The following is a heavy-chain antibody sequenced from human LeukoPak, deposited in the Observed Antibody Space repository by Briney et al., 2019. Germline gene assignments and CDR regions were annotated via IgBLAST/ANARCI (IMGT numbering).Heavy chain of an antibody. CDR2: IYYSGST. CDR1: GGSISSYY. V-gene: IGHV4-59*01. D-gene: IGHD6-19*01. J-gene: IGHJ4*02. CDR3: ARDKSGWTWRYFDY. Sequence: PSETLSLTCTVSGGSISSYYRSWIRQPPGKGLEWIGYIYYSGSTNYNPSLKSRVTISVDTSKNQFSLKLSSVTAADTAVYYCARDKSGWTWRYFDYWGQGTLVTVSS.